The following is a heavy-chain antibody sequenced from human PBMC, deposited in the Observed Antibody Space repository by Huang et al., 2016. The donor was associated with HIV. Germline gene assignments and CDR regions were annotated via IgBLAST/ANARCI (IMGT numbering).Heavy chain of an antibody. Sequence: QVQLVESGGGVVQPGRSLRLSCAASGFTFSSYGMHWVRQAPGKGLEGVAVISYDGSKKYYADSVKGRFTISRDNSKNTLYLQMNSLRAEDTAVYYCANWVYWGQGTLVTVSS. CDR1: GFTFSSYG. CDR2: ISYDGSKK. CDR3: ANWVY. J-gene: IGHJ4*02. V-gene: IGHV3-30*18. D-gene: IGHD7-27*01.